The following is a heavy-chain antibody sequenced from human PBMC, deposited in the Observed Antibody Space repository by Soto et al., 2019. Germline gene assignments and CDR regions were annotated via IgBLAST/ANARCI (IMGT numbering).Heavy chain of an antibody. D-gene: IGHD5-12*01. CDR3: AKDEGYTGNNY. Sequence: PGGSLRLSCAASGFTFSSYGMHWVRQAPGKGLEWVAVISYDGSNKYYADSVKGRFTISRDNSKNTLYLQMNSLRAEDTALYYCAKDEGYTGNNYWGQGTLVTVST. V-gene: IGHV3-30*18. CDR1: GFTFSSYG. CDR2: ISYDGSNK. J-gene: IGHJ4*02.